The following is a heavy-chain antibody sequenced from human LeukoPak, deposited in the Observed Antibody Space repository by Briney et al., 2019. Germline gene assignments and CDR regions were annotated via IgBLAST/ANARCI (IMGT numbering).Heavy chain of an antibody. CDR2: ISYDGSNK. D-gene: IGHD6-13*01. CDR3: ARTAAGTMWGYYYYYMDV. Sequence: GGSLRLSCAASGFTFSSYAMHWVRQAPGKGLEWVAVISYDGSNKYYADSVKGRFTISRDDSKNTLYLQMNSLRAEDTAVYYCARTAAGTMWGYYYYYMDVWGKGTTVTVSS. CDR1: GFTFSSYA. J-gene: IGHJ6*03. V-gene: IGHV3-30*04.